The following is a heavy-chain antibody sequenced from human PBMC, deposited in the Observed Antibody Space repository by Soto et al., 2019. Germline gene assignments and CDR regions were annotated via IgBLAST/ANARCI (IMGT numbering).Heavy chain of an antibody. CDR3: ARANYTSGYSYGSLDY. V-gene: IGHV4-31*03. J-gene: IGHJ4*02. CDR1: GGSISSGGYY. Sequence: SETLSLTCTVSGGSISSGGYYWSWIRQHPGKGLEWIGYIYYSGSTYYNPSLKSRVTISVDTSKNQFSLKLSSVTAADTAVYYCARANYTSGYSYGSLDYWGQGTLVTVSS. D-gene: IGHD5-18*01. CDR2: IYYSGST.